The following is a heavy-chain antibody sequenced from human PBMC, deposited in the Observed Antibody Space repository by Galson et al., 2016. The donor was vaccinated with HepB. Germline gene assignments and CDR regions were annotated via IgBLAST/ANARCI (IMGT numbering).Heavy chain of an antibody. CDR2: IHFSGST. CDR1: GGSIDSYY. J-gene: IGHJ2*01. CDR3: ARLGGCSGDPCPTGYFDL. D-gene: IGHD2-15*01. Sequence: SETLSLTCTVSGGSIDSYYWSWLRQSPGKGLECLGQIHFSGSTHYNPSLRSRVTISIDTSRTHFSLRLTSVPAADTAVYYCARLGGCSGDPCPTGYFDLWGRATMVTVSS. V-gene: IGHV4-59*12.